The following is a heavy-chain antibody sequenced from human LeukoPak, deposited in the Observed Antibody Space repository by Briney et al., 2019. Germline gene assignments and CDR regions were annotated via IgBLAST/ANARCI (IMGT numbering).Heavy chain of an antibody. J-gene: IGHJ3*02. CDR2: MSGSGGST. Sequence: PGGSLRLSCSASGFTFSNYAMSWVRQAPGKGLEWVSAMSGSGGSTYYADSVKGRFTISRDNSKNTLYLQMNSLRAEDTAVYYCARGLVMAVAGTRDAFDMWGQGTMVTVSS. CDR1: GFTFSNYA. CDR3: ARGLVMAVAGTRDAFDM. D-gene: IGHD6-19*01. V-gene: IGHV3-23*01.